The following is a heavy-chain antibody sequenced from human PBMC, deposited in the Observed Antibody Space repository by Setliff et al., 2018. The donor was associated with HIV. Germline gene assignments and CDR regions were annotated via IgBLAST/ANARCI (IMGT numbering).Heavy chain of an antibody. CDR2: IYHSGTT. Sequence: SETLSLTCAVSGFSISSGHYWAWIRQPPGKGLEWIGSIYHSGTTYDNPSLKSRVTISVDSSKNHFSLILSSVTAADTAVYYCARHGTYEAHYSYMDVWGKGTTVTVSS. D-gene: IGHD1-1*01. J-gene: IGHJ6*03. V-gene: IGHV4-38-2*01. CDR3: ARHGTYEAHYSYMDV. CDR1: GFSISSGHY.